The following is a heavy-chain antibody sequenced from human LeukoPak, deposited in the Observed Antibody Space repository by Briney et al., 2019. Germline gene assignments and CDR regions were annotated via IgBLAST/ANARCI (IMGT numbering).Heavy chain of an antibody. D-gene: IGHD3-3*01. Sequence: SETLSLTCTVSGGSISSYYWSWIRQPPGKGLEWLGYIYYSGSTNYNPSLKSRVTISVDTSKNQFSLKLSSVTAADTAVYYCATTHYDFWSSPYYMDVWGKGTTVTVSS. CDR3: ATTHYDFWSSPYYMDV. CDR1: GGSISSYY. V-gene: IGHV4-59*01. CDR2: IYYSGST. J-gene: IGHJ6*03.